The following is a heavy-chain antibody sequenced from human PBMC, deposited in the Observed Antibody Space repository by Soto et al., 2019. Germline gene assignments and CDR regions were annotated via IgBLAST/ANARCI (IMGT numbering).Heavy chain of an antibody. CDR2: IYRTGST. D-gene: IGHD1-7*01. Sequence: SETLSLTCAVSGGSFTSNNWWTWVRQPPGQGLEWIGEIYRTGSTNYNPSLKSRVTISLDKSENQFSLKVTSLTAADTAVYYCASRDPGTSVDYWGQGTLVTGS. V-gene: IGHV4-4*02. CDR3: ASRDPGTSVDY. J-gene: IGHJ4*02. CDR1: GGSFTSNNW.